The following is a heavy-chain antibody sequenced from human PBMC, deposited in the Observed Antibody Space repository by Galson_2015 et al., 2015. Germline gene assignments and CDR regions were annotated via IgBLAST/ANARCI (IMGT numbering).Heavy chain of an antibody. CDR1: GLTFNNFG. D-gene: IGHD4-17*01. CDR2: IWFDGSNK. J-gene: IGHJ6*03. V-gene: IGHV3-33*01. CDR3: ARAPRLRAYYYYMDV. Sequence: SLRLSCAASGLTFNNFGMHWVRQAPGKGLQWVAIIWFDGSNKYYADSVKGRFTISRDNSKNTLYLQMNSLRAEDTAVYYCARAPRLRAYYYYMDVWGKGTTVTVSS.